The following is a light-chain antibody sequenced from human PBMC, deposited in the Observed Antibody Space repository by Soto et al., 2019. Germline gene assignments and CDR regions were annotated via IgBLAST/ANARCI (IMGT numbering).Light chain of an antibody. Sequence: QSVLTRPASVSGSPGQSITISCTGTSSDVGGYDYVSWYQQHPGKAPRLMIYDVNNRPSGVSNRFSGSKSGNTASLTISGLQAEDEADYYCNSYSTSSTPLVFGGGTKLTVL. V-gene: IGLV2-14*03. J-gene: IGLJ2*01. CDR2: DVN. CDR1: SSDVGGYDY. CDR3: NSYSTSSTPLV.